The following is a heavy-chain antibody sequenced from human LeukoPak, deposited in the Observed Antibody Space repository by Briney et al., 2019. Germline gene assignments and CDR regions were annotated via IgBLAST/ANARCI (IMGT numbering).Heavy chain of an antibody. V-gene: IGHV4-39*06. CDR1: GGSIGSSSYY. CDR2: IYYSGST. D-gene: IGHD4-17*01. J-gene: IGHJ4*02. Sequence: SETLSLTCTVSGGSIGSSSYYWGWIRQPPGKGLEWIGSIYYSGSTYYNPSLKSRVTISVDTSKNQFTLKLSSVTAADTAVYYCARVILDYGDYAPGYFDYWGQGTLVTVSS. CDR3: ARVILDYGDYAPGYFDY.